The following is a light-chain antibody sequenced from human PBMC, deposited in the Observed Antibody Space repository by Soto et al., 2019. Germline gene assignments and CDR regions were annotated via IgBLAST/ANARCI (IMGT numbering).Light chain of an antibody. J-gene: IGLJ2*01. CDR3: GTWDVSLSTGV. CDR2: DND. V-gene: IGLV1-51*01. Sequence: QSVLTQPPSVSAAPGQKVTISCSGSRSNIGEKYVSWYQQFPGTAPKLLIYDNDKRPSEIPDRFSGSKSGTSATLAITGLQTGDEADYYCGTWDVSLSTGVFGGGTQLTVL. CDR1: RSNIGEKY.